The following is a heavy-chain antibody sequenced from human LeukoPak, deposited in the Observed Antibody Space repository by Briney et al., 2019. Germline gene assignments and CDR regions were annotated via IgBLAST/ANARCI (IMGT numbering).Heavy chain of an antibody. V-gene: IGHV1-69*05. CDR2: IIPIFGTA. CDR3: ARGLKPEYSSGWHEPDY. CDR1: GGTFSSYA. Sequence: SVKVSCKASGGTFSSYAISWVRQAPGQGLEWMGGIIPIFGTANYAQKFQGRVTITTDESTSTAYMELSSLRSEDTVVYYCARGLKPEYSSGWHEPDYWGQGTLVTVSS. J-gene: IGHJ4*02. D-gene: IGHD6-19*01.